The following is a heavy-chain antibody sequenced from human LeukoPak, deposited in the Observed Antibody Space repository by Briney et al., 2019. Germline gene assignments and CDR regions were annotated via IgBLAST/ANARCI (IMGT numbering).Heavy chain of an antibody. Sequence: ASVKVSCKASGYTFTSYGISWGRQAPGQGLEWMGWISAYNGNTNYAQKLQGRVTMTTDTSTSTAYMELRSLRSDDTAVYYCARDGYCSSTSCYTGLEYFQHWGQGTLVTVSS. CDR3: ARDGYCSSTSCYTGLEYFQH. V-gene: IGHV1-18*01. CDR1: GYTFTSYG. D-gene: IGHD2-2*02. J-gene: IGHJ1*01. CDR2: ISAYNGNT.